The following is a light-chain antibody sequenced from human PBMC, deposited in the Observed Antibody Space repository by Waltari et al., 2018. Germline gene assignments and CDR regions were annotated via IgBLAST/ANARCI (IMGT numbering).Light chain of an antibody. CDR3: AAWDDSLNGVV. V-gene: IGLV1-44*01. Sequence: QSVLTQPPSASGTPGPRVPMSFSGNSSNLGYNTLNLYQQLPGTAPKLLIYTNNQRPSGVPDRFSGSKSGTSASLAISGLQSEDEADYYCAAWDDSLNGVVFGGGTKLTVL. CDR1: SSNLGYNT. J-gene: IGLJ2*01. CDR2: TNN.